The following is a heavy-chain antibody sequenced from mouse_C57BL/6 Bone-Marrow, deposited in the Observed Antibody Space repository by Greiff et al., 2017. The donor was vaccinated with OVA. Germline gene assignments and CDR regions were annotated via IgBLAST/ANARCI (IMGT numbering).Heavy chain of an antibody. D-gene: IGHD1-1*01. V-gene: IGHV2-4*01. CDR3: ANNYYGSSYEDYWYFDV. J-gene: IGHJ1*03. CDR1: GFSLTSYG. CDR2: IWSGGST. Sequence: QVQLQQSGPGLVQPSQSLSITCTVSGFSLTSYGVHWVRQPPGKGLEWLGVIWSGGSTDYNAAFISRLSISKDNSKSQVFFKMNSLQADDTAIYYCANNYYGSSYEDYWYFDVWGTGTTVTVSS.